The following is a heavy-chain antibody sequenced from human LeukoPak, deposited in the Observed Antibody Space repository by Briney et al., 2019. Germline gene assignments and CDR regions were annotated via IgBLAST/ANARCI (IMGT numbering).Heavy chain of an antibody. V-gene: IGHV3-30*02. Sequence: GGSLRLSCAASGFTFSSYGMHWVRQAPGKGLEWVAFIRYDGSNKYYADSVKGRFTISRDNSKNTLYLQMNSLRAEDTAVYYCAKDGSYGSGSYYSDYWGQGTLVTVSS. CDR2: IRYDGSNK. J-gene: IGHJ4*02. CDR3: AKDGSYGSGSYYSDY. D-gene: IGHD3-10*01. CDR1: GFTFSSYG.